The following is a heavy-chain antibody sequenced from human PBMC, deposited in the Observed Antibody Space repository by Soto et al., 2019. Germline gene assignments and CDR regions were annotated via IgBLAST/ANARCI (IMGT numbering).Heavy chain of an antibody. CDR2: IYHSGST. Sequence: PSETLSLTCAVSGGSISSSNWRSWVRQPPGKGLEWIGEIYHSGSTNYNPSLKSRVTISVDKSKNQFPLKLSSVTAADTAVYYCARVVLEWVLPNYNWFDPWGQGTLVTVSS. J-gene: IGHJ5*02. CDR3: ARVVLEWVLPNYNWFDP. V-gene: IGHV4-4*02. CDR1: GGSISSSNW. D-gene: IGHD3-3*01.